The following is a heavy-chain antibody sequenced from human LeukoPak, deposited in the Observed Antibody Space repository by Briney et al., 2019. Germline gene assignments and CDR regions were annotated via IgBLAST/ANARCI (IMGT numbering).Heavy chain of an antibody. J-gene: IGHJ4*02. D-gene: IGHD4-17*01. CDR1: GFTFSDYY. CDR2: ISGSGPTI. CDR3: ARRTHDYGDPGPFDY. Sequence: GGSLRLSCAASGFTFSDYYMSWIRQAPGKGLEWVSYISGSGPTIFYADSVKGRFTISRDNSKNTLYLQMNSLRAEDTAVYYCARRTHDYGDPGPFDYWGQGTLVTVSS. V-gene: IGHV3-11*01.